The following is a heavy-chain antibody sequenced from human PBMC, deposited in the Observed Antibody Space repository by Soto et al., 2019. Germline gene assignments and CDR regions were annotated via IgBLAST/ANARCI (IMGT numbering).Heavy chain of an antibody. CDR3: GSKLRRYYYYSSGYPSDYYHGMAV. CDR1: GPTFSSYA. D-gene: IGHD3-22*01. Sequence: SVKAVCKAPGPTFSSYAISWVRQAPGPALEWMGVMIPIFGTANYAQKFQGRVTVTAEDSTSTAYTELSSLRSEDTAVHYCGSKLRRYYYYSSGYPSDYYHGMAVRCQGTTVTVSS. CDR2: MIPIFGTA. J-gene: IGHJ6*02. V-gene: IGHV1-69*01.